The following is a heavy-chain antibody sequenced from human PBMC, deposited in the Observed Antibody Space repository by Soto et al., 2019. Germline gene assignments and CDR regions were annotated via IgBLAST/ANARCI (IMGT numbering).Heavy chain of an antibody. D-gene: IGHD2-15*01. CDR3: ARGEDCSGGSCYSPGLDFDY. Sequence: PSETVSLTCTVSGGSISSYYWSWIRQPPGKGLEWIGYIYYSGSTNYNPSLKSRVTISVDTSKNQFSLKLSSVTAADTAVYYCARGEDCSGGSCYSPGLDFDYWGQGTLVTVSS. V-gene: IGHV4-59*01. CDR1: GGSISSYY. CDR2: IYYSGST. J-gene: IGHJ4*02.